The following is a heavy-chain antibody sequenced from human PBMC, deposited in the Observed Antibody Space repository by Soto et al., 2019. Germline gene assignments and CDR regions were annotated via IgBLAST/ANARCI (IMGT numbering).Heavy chain of an antibody. D-gene: IGHD4-4*01. V-gene: IGHV4-34*01. Sequence: SETLSLTCAVYGGSFSGYYWTWIRQPPGTGLEWIGEINHSGSTNYNPSLKSRVTISVDTSKNQFSLKLTSVTAADTAVYYCARHPSNFWFDPWGQGTLVTVSS. J-gene: IGHJ5*02. CDR1: GGSFSGYY. CDR3: ARHPSNFWFDP. CDR2: INHSGST.